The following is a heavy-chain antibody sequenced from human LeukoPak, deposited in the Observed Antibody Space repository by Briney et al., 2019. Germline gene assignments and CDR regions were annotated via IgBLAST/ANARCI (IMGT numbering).Heavy chain of an antibody. CDR1: GFTFSSYW. CDR3: ARGPYSSRVDY. J-gene: IGHJ4*02. CDR2: IKSDGSST. D-gene: IGHD6-13*01. Sequence: PGGSLRLSCAASGFTFSSYWMHWVRQPPGKGLVWVSRIKSDGSSTTYADPVKGRFTTSRDNAKNTLYLEMNSLRAEDTAVYYCARGPYSSRVDYRGQGTLVTVSS. V-gene: IGHV3-74*01.